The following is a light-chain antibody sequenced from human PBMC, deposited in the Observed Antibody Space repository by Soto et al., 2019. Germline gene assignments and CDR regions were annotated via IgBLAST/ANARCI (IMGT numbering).Light chain of an antibody. Sequence: DIQGTSAASSLTASVGDRVTITCRASQSISSWLAWYQQKPGKAPKLLIYDASSLESGVPSRFSGSGSGTEFTLTITSLQPDAFATYYCPQYNTYSWTFGQGTKVDIK. CDR3: PQYNTYSWT. V-gene: IGKV1-5*01. CDR1: QSISSW. CDR2: DAS. J-gene: IGKJ1*01.